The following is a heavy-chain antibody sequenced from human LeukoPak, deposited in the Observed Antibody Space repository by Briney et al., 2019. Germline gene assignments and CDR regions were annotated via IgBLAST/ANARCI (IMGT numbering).Heavy chain of an antibody. CDR2: IYTSGST. CDR3: ARAHITMVRGVPNWFDP. Sequence: SETLSLTCTVSGGSISSYYWSWIRQPAGKGLEWIGRIYTSGSTNYNPSLKSRVTMSVDTSKNQFSLKLSSVTAADTAVYYRARAHITMVRGVPNWFDPWGQGTLATVSS. D-gene: IGHD3-10*01. J-gene: IGHJ5*02. CDR1: GGSISSYY. V-gene: IGHV4-4*07.